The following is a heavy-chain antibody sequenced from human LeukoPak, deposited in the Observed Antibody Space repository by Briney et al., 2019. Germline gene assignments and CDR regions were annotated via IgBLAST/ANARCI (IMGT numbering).Heavy chain of an antibody. CDR3: ASQRYSGYDSSSAANGVFD. J-gene: IGHJ4*02. Sequence: GASVKVSCKVSGYTLTELSMHWVRQAPGKGLEWMGGFDPEDGETIYAQKFQGRVTMTEDTSTDTAYMELSSLRSEDTAVYYCASQRYSGYDSSSAANGVFDWGQEALVTVSS. D-gene: IGHD5-12*01. CDR1: GYTLTELS. CDR2: FDPEDGET. V-gene: IGHV1-24*01.